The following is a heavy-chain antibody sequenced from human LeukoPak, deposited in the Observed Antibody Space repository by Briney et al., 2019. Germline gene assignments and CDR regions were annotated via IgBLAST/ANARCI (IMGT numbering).Heavy chain of an antibody. CDR2: INAGNGNT. Sequence: ASVKDSCKASGYTFTSYAMHWVRQAPGQRLEWMGWINAGNGNTKYSQKFQGRVTITRDTSASTAYMELSSLRSEDTAVYYCARDTPIAAAEGNAFDIWGQGTMVTVSS. J-gene: IGHJ3*02. CDR1: GYTFTSYA. D-gene: IGHD6-13*01. V-gene: IGHV1-3*01. CDR3: ARDTPIAAAEGNAFDI.